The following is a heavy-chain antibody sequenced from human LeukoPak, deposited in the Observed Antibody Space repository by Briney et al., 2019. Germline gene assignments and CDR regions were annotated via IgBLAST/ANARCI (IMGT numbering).Heavy chain of an antibody. CDR2: IIPIFGTA. D-gene: IGHD3-3*01. V-gene: IGHV1-69*13. CDR1: GGTFSSYA. J-gene: IGHJ4*02. Sequence: SVKVSCKASGGTFSSYAISWVRQAPGQGLEWMGGIIPIFGTANYAQKFQGRVTITADESTSTAYMELSSLRSEDTAVYYCARGAANYDFWSGIDYWGQGTLVTVSS. CDR3: ARGAANYDFWSGIDY.